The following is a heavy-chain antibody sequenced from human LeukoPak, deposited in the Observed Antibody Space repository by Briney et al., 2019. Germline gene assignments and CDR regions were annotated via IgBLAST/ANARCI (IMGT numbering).Heavy chain of an antibody. CDR1: GFTFSTFS. V-gene: IGHV3-21*01. Sequence: GGSLRLSCAASGFTFSTFSMNWVSQTPGKGLEWGSAISGSGSDIYYADSVKGRFTISRDNPKRSLYLQMNSLRAEDTAVYYCARRTFPNDAFDVWGQGTVVTVSS. CDR2: ISGSGSDI. D-gene: IGHD1-7*01. CDR3: ARRTFPNDAFDV. J-gene: IGHJ3*01.